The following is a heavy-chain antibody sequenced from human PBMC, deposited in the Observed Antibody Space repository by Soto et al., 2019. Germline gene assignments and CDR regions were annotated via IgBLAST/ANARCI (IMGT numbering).Heavy chain of an antibody. V-gene: IGHV5-10-1*01. J-gene: IGHJ4*02. CDR3: ARHDAYCGGDCWTFDY. D-gene: IGHD2-21*02. CDR1: GYSFTSYW. Sequence: GESLKISCKGSGYSFTSYWISWVRQMPGKGLEWMGRIDPSDSYTNYSPSFQGHVTISADKSISTAYLQWSSLKASDTAMFYCARHDAYCGGDCWTFDYWGQGTLVTVS. CDR2: IDPSDSYT.